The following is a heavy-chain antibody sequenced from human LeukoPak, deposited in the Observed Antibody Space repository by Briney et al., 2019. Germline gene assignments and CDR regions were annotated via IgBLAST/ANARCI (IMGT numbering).Heavy chain of an antibody. J-gene: IGHJ4*02. V-gene: IGHV5-51*01. D-gene: IGHD1-1*01. CDR3: ARRLTTEETFDY. CDR1: GYSFTTYW. Sequence: GESLKISCKGSGYSFTTYWIGWVRPMPGKGLEWMGIIYPGDSDTKYSPSFQGQITISADKSISTAYLQWNSLKASDTAMYYCARRLTTEETFDYWGQGTLVTVPS. CDR2: IYPGDSDT.